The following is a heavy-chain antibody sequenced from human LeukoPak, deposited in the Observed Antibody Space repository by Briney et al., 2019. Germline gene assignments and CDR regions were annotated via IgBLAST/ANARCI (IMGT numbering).Heavy chain of an antibody. V-gene: IGHV4-34*01. CDR3: ARGRSGSYYDGMKY. J-gene: IGHJ4*02. CDR1: GGSFSGYY. Sequence: PSETLSLTCAVYGGSFSGYYWSWIRQPPGKGLEWIGEINHSGSTNYNPSLKSRVTISVDTSKNQFSLKLSSVTAADTAVYYCARGRSGSYYDGMKYWGQGTLVTVSS. CDR2: INHSGST. D-gene: IGHD1-26*01.